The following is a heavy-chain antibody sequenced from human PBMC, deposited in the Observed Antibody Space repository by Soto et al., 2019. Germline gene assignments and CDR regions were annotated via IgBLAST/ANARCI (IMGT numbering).Heavy chain of an antibody. D-gene: IGHD6-19*01. V-gene: IGHV4-4*07. CDR3: ARGPGIAVVPWN. CDR2: IYTSGST. J-gene: IGHJ4*02. Sequence: PSETLSLTCTVARGSISSYYWSWIRQPAGKGLEWIGRIYTSGSTNYKPSLKSRVTMSVDTSKNPFSLKLGSVTAADTAVYYGARGPGIAVVPWNRGQGTLGTVSS. CDR1: RGSISSYY.